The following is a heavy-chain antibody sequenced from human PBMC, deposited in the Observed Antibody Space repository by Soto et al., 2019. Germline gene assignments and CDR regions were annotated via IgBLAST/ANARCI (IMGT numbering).Heavy chain of an antibody. CDR1: GGSFSGYY. CDR3: ARDSGSSPSYGMDV. Sequence: SETLSLTCAVYGGSFSGYYWSWIRQPPGKGLEWIGEINHSGSTNYNPSLKSRVTISVDTSKNQFSLKLSSVTAADTAVYYCARDSGSSPSYGMDVWGQGTTVTVS. CDR2: INHSGST. J-gene: IGHJ6*02. D-gene: IGHD3-10*01. V-gene: IGHV4-34*01.